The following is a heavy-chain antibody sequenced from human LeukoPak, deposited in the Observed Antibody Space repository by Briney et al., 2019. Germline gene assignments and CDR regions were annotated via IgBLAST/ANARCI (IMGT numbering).Heavy chain of an antibody. D-gene: IGHD3-10*01. Sequence: SQTLSLTCTVSGGSISSGSYYWSWIRQPAGKGLEWIGRIYTSGSTNYNPSLKSRVTISVDTSKNQFSLKLSSVTAADTAVYYCASLLWFGEFPIFDYWGQGTLVTVSS. J-gene: IGHJ4*02. CDR1: GGSISSGSYY. CDR3: ASLLWFGEFPIFDY. CDR2: IYTSGST. V-gene: IGHV4-61*02.